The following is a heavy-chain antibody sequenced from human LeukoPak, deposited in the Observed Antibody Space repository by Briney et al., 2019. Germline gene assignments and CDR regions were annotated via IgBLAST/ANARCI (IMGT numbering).Heavy chain of an antibody. D-gene: IGHD1-7*01. J-gene: IGHJ4*02. Sequence: SETLSLTCTVSGGSISSGSYYWSWIRQPAGKGLEWIGRIYTSGSTNYNPSLKSRVTISVDTSKNQFSLKLSSVTAADTAVYYCARELRAGTWGTFDYWGQGTLVTVSS. CDR2: IYTSGST. CDR3: ARELRAGTWGTFDY. V-gene: IGHV4-61*02. CDR1: GGSISSGSYY.